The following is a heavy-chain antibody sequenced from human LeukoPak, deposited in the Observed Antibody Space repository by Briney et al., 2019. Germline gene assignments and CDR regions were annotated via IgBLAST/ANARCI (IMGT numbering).Heavy chain of an antibody. CDR1: GYTFTNYY. V-gene: IGHV1-46*01. Sequence: GASVKVSCKASGYTFTNYYMHWVRQAPGQGLEWMGIINPSGGSTSYAQKFQGRVTMTRDMSTSTVYMELSSLRSEDTAVYYCAKDLSGYGPYWYFDLWGRGTLVTVSS. D-gene: IGHD6-25*01. J-gene: IGHJ2*01. CDR2: INPSGGST. CDR3: AKDLSGYGPYWYFDL.